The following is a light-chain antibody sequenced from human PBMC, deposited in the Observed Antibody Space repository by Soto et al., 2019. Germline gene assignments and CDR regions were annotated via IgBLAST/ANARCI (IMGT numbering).Light chain of an antibody. Sequence: SYELTQPPSVSVSPGQTARITCSGDALPKQYAYWYQQKPGQAPVLVIYKDSERPSGIPERFSGSSSGTTVTLTISGVQAEDEADYYCQSADSSGTIEVFCGGTKVTVL. CDR2: KDS. V-gene: IGLV3-25*03. J-gene: IGLJ2*01. CDR3: QSADSSGTIEV. CDR1: ALPKQY.